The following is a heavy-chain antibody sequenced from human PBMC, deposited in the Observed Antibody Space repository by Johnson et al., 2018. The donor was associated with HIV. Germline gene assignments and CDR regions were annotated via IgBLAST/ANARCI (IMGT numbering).Heavy chain of an antibody. V-gene: IGHV3-23*04. CDR1: GFTFSSYA. CDR2: INWNGHGT. Sequence: VQLVESGGGLVQPGGSLRFSCAVSGFTFSSYAMSWVRQVPGKGLEWISGINWNGHGTGYADSVKGRFTVSRDNSKNTLYLQLNSLRAEDTAVYYCARYCSGGSCYSVWQKNYAFDIWGQGTMVTVSS. CDR3: ARYCSGGSCYSVWQKNYAFDI. D-gene: IGHD2-15*01. J-gene: IGHJ3*02.